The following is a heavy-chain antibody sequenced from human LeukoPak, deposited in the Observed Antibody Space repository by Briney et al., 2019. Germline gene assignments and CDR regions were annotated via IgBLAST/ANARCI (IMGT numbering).Heavy chain of an antibody. CDR3: ARGPRNDP. Sequence: ASVTVSFKTSGYPFTTWGINWVRQAAGQGLEWMGWVHPNGGNTAYAQKFQGRVTMTRDTSISTAYMELSGLTSDDTAVYFCARGPRNDPWGQGTLVTVSS. D-gene: IGHD1-14*01. J-gene: IGHJ5*02. CDR1: GYPFTTWG. V-gene: IGHV1-8*01. CDR2: VHPNGGNT.